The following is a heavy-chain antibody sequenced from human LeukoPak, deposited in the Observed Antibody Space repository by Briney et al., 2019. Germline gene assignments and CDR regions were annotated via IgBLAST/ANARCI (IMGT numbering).Heavy chain of an antibody. V-gene: IGHV3-30*02. CDR3: AKDLEVSSLYYYYYGMDV. D-gene: IGHD2/OR15-2a*01. CDR2: IRYDGSNK. CDR1: GFTFSSYG. Sequence: GGSLRLSCAASGFTFSSYGMHWVRQAPGKGLEWVAVIRYDGSNKYYADSVKGRFTISRDNSKNTLYLQMNSLRAEETAVYYCAKDLEVSSLYYYYYGMDVWGQGTTVTVSS. J-gene: IGHJ6*02.